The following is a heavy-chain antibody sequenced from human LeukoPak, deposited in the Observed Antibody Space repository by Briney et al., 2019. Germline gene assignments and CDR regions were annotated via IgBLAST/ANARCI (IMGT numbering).Heavy chain of an antibody. CDR1: GGSISSSSYY. D-gene: IGHD6-13*01. CDR3: ARGPLSSSWFSYNWFDP. J-gene: IGHJ5*02. CDR2: IYYSGST. Sequence: SETLSLTCTVSGGSISSSSYYWGWIRQPPGKGLEWIGSIYYSGSTYYNPSLKSRVTISVDTSKNQFSLKLSSVTAADTAVYYCARGPLSSSWFSYNWFDPWGQGTLVTVSS. V-gene: IGHV4-39*07.